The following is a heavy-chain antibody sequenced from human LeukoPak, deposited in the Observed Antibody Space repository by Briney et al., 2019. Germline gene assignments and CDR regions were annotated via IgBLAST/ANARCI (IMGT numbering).Heavy chain of an antibody. D-gene: IGHD3-3*01. CDR2: IKQDGSEK. CDR1: GFTFSTYW. V-gene: IGHV3-7*01. Sequence: GGPLRLSCAVSGFTFSTYWMSWVRQAPGKGLEWVANIKQDGSEKYYVDSVKGRFTISRDNAKNSLYLQMNSLRAEDTAVYHCASALRFLEWLPRWDYYMDVWGKGTTVTVSS. J-gene: IGHJ6*03. CDR3: ASALRFLEWLPRWDYYMDV.